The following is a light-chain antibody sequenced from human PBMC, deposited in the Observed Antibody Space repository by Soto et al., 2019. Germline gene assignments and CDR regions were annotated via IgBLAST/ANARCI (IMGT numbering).Light chain of an antibody. CDR3: QQYDSYSSGP. CDR1: QGIRND. J-gene: IGKJ1*01. V-gene: IGKV1-17*02. Sequence: IHMTQSPSSLSASVLYRVTITFRASQGIRNDLGWYQQKPRKAPKVLIFDASSLKTGVPSRFSGSGSGTEFTLTISNLQPDDFATYYCQQYDSYSSGPFGQGTKVDIK. CDR2: DAS.